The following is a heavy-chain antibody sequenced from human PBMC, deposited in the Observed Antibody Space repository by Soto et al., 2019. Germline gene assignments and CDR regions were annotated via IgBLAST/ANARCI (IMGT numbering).Heavy chain of an antibody. V-gene: IGHV3-49*03. D-gene: IGHD4-17*01. Sequence: PGGPLRLSCTAFGFTFGDFAISWFRQAPGKGLEWVGFIRSKAYGGTTEYAASAKGRFTISRDDSKSIAYLQMNSLKTEDTAVYYCTRDLYGDYEVFDYWGQGTLVTVSS. CDR1: GFTFGDFA. CDR3: TRDLYGDYEVFDY. J-gene: IGHJ4*02. CDR2: IRSKAYGGTT.